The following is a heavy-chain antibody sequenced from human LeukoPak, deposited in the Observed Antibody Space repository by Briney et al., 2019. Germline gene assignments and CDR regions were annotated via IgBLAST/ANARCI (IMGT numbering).Heavy chain of an antibody. CDR2: IIRDGTIT. CDR1: GFTFNTW. D-gene: IGHD1-26*01. CDR3: AKESRVGATGY. Sequence: GGSLRLSCAASGFTFNTWMHWVRQAPGKGLVWISRIIRDGTITTYADSVKGRFTISRDNSKNTLYLQMNSLRAEDTAVYYCAKESRVGATGYWGQGTLVTVSS. V-gene: IGHV3-74*01. J-gene: IGHJ4*02.